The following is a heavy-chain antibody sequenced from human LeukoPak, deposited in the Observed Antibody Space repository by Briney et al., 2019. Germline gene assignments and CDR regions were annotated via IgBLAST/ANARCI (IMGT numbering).Heavy chain of an antibody. CDR3: ARVRIHVLWFGEDLDSYYFDY. Sequence: PGGSLRLSCAASGFTFSNYWMHWVRQAPGKGLVWVSRINSDGSRTSYADSVKGRFTISRDNAKNTMYLQMNSLRAEDTAVYYCARVRIHVLWFGEDLDSYYFDYWGQGTLVTVSS. D-gene: IGHD3-10*01. J-gene: IGHJ4*02. CDR2: INSDGSRT. CDR1: GFTFSNYW. V-gene: IGHV3-74*01.